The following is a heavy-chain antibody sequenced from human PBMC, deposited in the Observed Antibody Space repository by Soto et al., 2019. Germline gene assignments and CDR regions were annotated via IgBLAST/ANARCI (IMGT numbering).Heavy chain of an antibody. V-gene: IGHV4-30-4*01. D-gene: IGHD6-19*01. CDR2: IYYSGST. J-gene: IGHJ6*02. CDR3: ARAAHSSGWLEYYYYGMDV. Sequence: SETLSLTCTVSGGSISSGDYYWSWIRQPPGKGLEWIGYIYYSGSTYYNPSLKSRVTISVDTSKNQFSLKLSSVTAADTAVYYCARAAHSSGWLEYYYYGMDVWGQGTTVTVSS. CDR1: GGSISSGDYY.